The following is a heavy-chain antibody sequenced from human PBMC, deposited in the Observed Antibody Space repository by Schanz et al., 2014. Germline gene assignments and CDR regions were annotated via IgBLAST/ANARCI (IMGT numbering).Heavy chain of an antibody. V-gene: IGHV3-23*04. D-gene: IGHD3-10*01. CDR2: ISGSGTTT. Sequence: EVQLVESGGGLIQPGGSLRLSCAASGFGFSSYSMNWVRQAPGKGLEWVSAISGSGTTTYYADSVKGRFTISRDNSKNTLYLQMNSLRPEDTAVYYCAKYRGYYRVSGSYRELEYWGQGTLVTVSS. CDR1: GFGFSSYS. CDR3: AKYRGYYRVSGSYRELEY. J-gene: IGHJ4*02.